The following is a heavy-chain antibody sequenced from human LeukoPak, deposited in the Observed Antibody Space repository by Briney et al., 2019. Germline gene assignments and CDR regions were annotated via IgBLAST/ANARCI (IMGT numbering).Heavy chain of an antibody. CDR3: ARSITMIVDWFDP. D-gene: IGHD3-22*01. V-gene: IGHV3-53*01. J-gene: IGHJ5*02. CDR2: IYSGGST. Sequence: GGSLRLSCAASGFTVSSSYMTWVRQAPGKGLEWVSLIYSGGSTYYADSVKGRFTISRDNAKNSLYLQMNSLRADDTAVYFCARSITMIVDWFDPWGQGTLVTVSS. CDR1: GFTVSSSY.